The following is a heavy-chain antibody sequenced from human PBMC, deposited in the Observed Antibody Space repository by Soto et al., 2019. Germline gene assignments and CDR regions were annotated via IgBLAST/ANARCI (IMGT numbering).Heavy chain of an antibody. CDR1: GFTFSSYW. CDR3: ARAGSREGYDFWSGYYTANDAFDI. Sequence: GSLRLSCAASGFTFSSYWMHWVRQAPGKGLVWVSRINSDGSSTSYADSVKSRFTISRDNAKNTLYLQMNSLRAEDTAVYYCARAGSREGYDFWSGYYTANDAFDIWGQGTMVTVSS. V-gene: IGHV3-74*01. CDR2: INSDGSST. J-gene: IGHJ3*02. D-gene: IGHD3-3*01.